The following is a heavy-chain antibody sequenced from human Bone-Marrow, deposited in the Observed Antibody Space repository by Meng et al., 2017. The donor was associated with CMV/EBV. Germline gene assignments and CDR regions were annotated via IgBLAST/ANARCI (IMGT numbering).Heavy chain of an antibody. J-gene: IGHJ6*02. CDR1: GYSFTSYW. Sequence: KVSCKGSGYSFTSYWIGWVRQMPGKGLEWMGIIYPGDSDTRYSPSFQGQVTISADKSISTAYLQWSSLKASDTAMYYCARQSRGPDYYYYYGMDVWGQGTTATVSS. CDR2: IYPGDSDT. V-gene: IGHV5-51*01. CDR3: ARQSRGPDYYYYYGMDV. D-gene: IGHD3-10*01.